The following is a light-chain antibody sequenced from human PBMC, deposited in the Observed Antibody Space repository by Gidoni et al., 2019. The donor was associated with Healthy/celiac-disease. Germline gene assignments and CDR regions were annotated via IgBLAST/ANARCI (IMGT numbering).Light chain of an antibody. Sequence: DIQMTDSPSPLSASVGDRVTITCRASQSISSYLNWYQQKPGKAPKLLIYAASSLQSGVPSRFSGSGSGTDFTLTISSLQPEDFATYYCQQSYSTPWTFGQGTKVEIK. CDR3: QQSYSTPWT. CDR2: AAS. J-gene: IGKJ1*01. CDR1: QSISSY. V-gene: IGKV1-39*01.